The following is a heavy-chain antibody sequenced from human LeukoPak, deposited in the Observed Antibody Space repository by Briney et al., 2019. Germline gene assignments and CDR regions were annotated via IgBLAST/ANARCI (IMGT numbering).Heavy chain of an antibody. Sequence: SGPTLVNPTQTLTLTCTFSGFSLSTSEVGVGWIRQPPGKALQCLALIYWDDDKHYSPSLKSRLTITKDTSKNQVVLTMTNMDPVDTATYYCAHSTLTGNFDYWGQGTLVTVSS. D-gene: IGHD6-13*01. CDR2: IYWDDDK. J-gene: IGHJ4*02. CDR3: AHSTLTGNFDY. V-gene: IGHV2-5*02. CDR1: GFSLSTSEVG.